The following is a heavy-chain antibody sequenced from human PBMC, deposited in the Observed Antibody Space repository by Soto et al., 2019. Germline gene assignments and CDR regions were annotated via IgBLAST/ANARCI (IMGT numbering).Heavy chain of an antibody. Sequence: QVQLQQWGAGLLKPSETLSLTCAVYGGSLSAYYWRWGWIRQPPGKGLEWIGEINHRGSTNYNPFLKSRVTISVDTAKNQFSLKLSSVTAADTAVYYCARGSEEGSGTFLKYWYFDIWGRGTLVTVSS. V-gene: IGHV4-34*01. CDR2: INHRGST. CDR1: GGSLSAYY. J-gene: IGHJ2*01. CDR3: ARGSEEGSGTFLKYWYFDI. D-gene: IGHD2-15*01.